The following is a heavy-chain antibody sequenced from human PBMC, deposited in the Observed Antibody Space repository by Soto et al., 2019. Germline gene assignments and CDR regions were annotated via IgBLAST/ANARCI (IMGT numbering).Heavy chain of an antibody. J-gene: IGHJ6*02. CDR3: ARVRWEQLLTSFFGMDV. CDR1: GGSISSYY. CDR2: IYYSGST. Sequence: SETLSITCTVSGGSISSYYWSWIRQPPGKGLEWIGYIYYSGSTNYNPSLKSRVTISVDTSKNQFSLKLSSVTAADTAVYFCARVRWEQLLTSFFGMDVWGQGTTVTVSS. V-gene: IGHV4-59*01. D-gene: IGHD1-26*01.